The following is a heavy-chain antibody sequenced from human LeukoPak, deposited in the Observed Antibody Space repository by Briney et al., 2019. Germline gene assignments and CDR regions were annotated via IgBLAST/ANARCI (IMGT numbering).Heavy chain of an antibody. D-gene: IGHD4-17*01. CDR2: LSGRGGNS. J-gene: IGHJ4*02. V-gene: IGHV3-23*01. CDR1: GFTFSTYG. CDR3: ARETGSAVGSTDFDY. Sequence: GGSLRLSCAASGFTFSTYGMSWVRQAPGKGLEWVSTLSGRGGNSYYADSVKGRFTISRDNSKNMLFLQMNSLRADDTAIYFCARETGSAVGSTDFDYWGQGTLVTVSS.